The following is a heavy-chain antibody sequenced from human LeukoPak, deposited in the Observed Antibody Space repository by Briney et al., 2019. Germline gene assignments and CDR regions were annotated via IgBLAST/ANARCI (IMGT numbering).Heavy chain of an antibody. CDR2: IYYSGST. J-gene: IGHJ5*02. D-gene: IGHD2-2*01. V-gene: IGHV4-39*01. Sequence: SETLSLTCTVSGGSISSSSYYWGWIRQPPGKGLEWIGSIYYSGSTYYNPSLKSRVTISVDTSKNQFSLKLSSVTAADTAVYYCARHSPEVVPPAILHWFDPWGQGTLVTVSS. CDR1: GGSISSSSYY. CDR3: ARHSPEVVPPAILHWFDP.